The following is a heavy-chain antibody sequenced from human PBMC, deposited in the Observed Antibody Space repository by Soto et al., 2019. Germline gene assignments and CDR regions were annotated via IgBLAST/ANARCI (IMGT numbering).Heavy chain of an antibody. V-gene: IGHV1-69*13. CDR2: IIPIFGTA. CDR1: GGTFSSYA. Sequence: GASVKVSCKASGGTFSSYAISWVRQAPGQGLEWMGGIIPIFGTANYAQKFQGRVTITADESTSTAYMELSSLRSEDTAVYYCARGFRSSLYYYYGMDVWGQGTTFTVSS. J-gene: IGHJ6*02. CDR3: ARGFRSSLYYYYGMDV. D-gene: IGHD6-6*01.